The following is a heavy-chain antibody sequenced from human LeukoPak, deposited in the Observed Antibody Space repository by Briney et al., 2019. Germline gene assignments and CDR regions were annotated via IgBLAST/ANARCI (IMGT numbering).Heavy chain of an antibody. D-gene: IGHD4-23*01. CDR3: ARRAAVVLGSWFDP. Sequence: GDSLKISCKGSGYSFTSYWIGWVRQMPGKGLEWMGIIYPGDSDPRYSPSFQGQVTISADKSISTAYLQWSCQKASDTAMYYCARRAAVVLGSWFDPWGQGTLVTVSS. CDR1: GYSFTSYW. J-gene: IGHJ5*02. CDR2: IYPGDSDP. V-gene: IGHV5-51*01.